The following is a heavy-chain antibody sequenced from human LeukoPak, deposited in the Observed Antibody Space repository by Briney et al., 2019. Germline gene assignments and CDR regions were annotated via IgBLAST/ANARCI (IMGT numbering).Heavy chain of an antibody. CDR3: ARGVGELPHENWFDP. Sequence: SETLSLTCTVSGGSISSSSYYWGWIRQPPGKGLEWIGSIYYSGSTYYNPSLESRVTISVDTSKNQFSLKLSSVTAADTAMYYCARGVGELPHENWFDPWGQGTLVTVSS. CDR2: IYYSGST. D-gene: IGHD3-10*01. V-gene: IGHV4-39*07. CDR1: GGSISSSSYY. J-gene: IGHJ5*02.